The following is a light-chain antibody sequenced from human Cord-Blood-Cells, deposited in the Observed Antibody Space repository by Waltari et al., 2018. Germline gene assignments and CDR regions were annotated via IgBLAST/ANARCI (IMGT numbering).Light chain of an antibody. CDR3: AAWDDSLNVPV. CDR2: SNI. Sequence: QSVLTQPPSASGTPGQRVTISCSGSSSNIGSNTVNWYQQLPGTAPKPLIYSNIPRPSGVPDRFSSSKSGTAASLAISGLQSEDEADYYCAAWDDSLNVPVFGGGTKLTVL. J-gene: IGLJ3*02. CDR1: SSNIGSNT. V-gene: IGLV1-44*01.